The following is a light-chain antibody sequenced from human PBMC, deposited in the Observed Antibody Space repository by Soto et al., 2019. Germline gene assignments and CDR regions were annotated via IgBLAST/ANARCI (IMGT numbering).Light chain of an antibody. V-gene: IGKV1-39*01. Sequence: DIQMTQSPSSLSASLGDRVTVTCRASQSISVYLNWYQQKPGKAPQLLIYAASILQSGVPSRFTGSGSGTDFTLTISRLQPEDFANYYCQQDYISPFTCGQGTKVEIK. J-gene: IGKJ2*01. CDR3: QQDYISPFT. CDR2: AAS. CDR1: QSISVY.